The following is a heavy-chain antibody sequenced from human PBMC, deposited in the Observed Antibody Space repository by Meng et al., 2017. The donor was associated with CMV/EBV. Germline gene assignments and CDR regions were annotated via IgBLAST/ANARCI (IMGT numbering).Heavy chain of an antibody. CDR2: IYHSGST. CDR3: ARGGTDYWSGYVWFDP. D-gene: IGHD3-3*01. V-gene: IGHV4-38-2*02. CDR1: GYSISSGYY. J-gene: IGHJ5*02. Sequence: SETLSLTCTVSGYSISSGYYWGWIRQPPGKGLEWIGSIYHSGSTYYNPSLKSRVTISVDTSKNQFSLKLSSVTAADTAVYYCARGGTDYWSGYVWFDPWGQGTLVTVSS.